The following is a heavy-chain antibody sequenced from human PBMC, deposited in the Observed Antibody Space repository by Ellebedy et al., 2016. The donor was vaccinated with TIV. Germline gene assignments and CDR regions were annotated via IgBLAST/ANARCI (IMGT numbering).Heavy chain of an antibody. D-gene: IGHD5-24*01. CDR2: ISIGGGST. CDR3: ARDGEMATIID. CDR1: GGSFSGYY. J-gene: IGHJ4*02. V-gene: IGHV3-23*01. Sequence: ETLSLTXAVYGGSFSGYYWSWVRQAPGKGLEWVSAISIGGGSTYYADSVKGRFTISRDNSKKTLYLQMNSLRAEDTAVYYCARDGEMATIIDWGQGTLVTVSS.